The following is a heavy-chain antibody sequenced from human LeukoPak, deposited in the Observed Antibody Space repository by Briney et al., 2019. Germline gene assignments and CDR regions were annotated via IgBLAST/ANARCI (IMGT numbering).Heavy chain of an antibody. D-gene: IGHD3-3*01. J-gene: IGHJ4*02. CDR1: GFTFTSYA. Sequence: GGSLRLSCEASGFTFTSYAMSWVRQAPGKGLEWVSAISGSGGSTYYADSVKGRFTISRDNSKNTLYLQMNSLRAEDTAVYYCAKDRRYYDFWSGYYFGDVFDYWGQGTLVTVSS. V-gene: IGHV3-23*01. CDR3: AKDRRYYDFWSGYYFGDVFDY. CDR2: ISGSGGST.